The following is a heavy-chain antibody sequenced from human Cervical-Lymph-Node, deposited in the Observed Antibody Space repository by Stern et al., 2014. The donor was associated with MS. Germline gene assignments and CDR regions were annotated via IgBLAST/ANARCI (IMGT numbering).Heavy chain of an antibody. J-gene: IGHJ6*02. V-gene: IGHV1-69*01. Sequence: QVQPVESGAEVKKPGSSVKVSCKASGGTFSSYAISWVRQAPGQGLEWMGGIIPIFGTAKYAQKFQCRVTITADESTSTAYMELSSLRSEDTAVYYCARGELKEGLVRGMDVWGQGTTVTVSS. CDR3: ARGELKEGLVRGMDV. CDR2: IIPIFGTA. D-gene: IGHD1-26*01. CDR1: GGTFSSYA.